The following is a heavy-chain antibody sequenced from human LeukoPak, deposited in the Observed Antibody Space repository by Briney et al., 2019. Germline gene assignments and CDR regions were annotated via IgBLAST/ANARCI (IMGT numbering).Heavy chain of an antibody. D-gene: IGHD2-15*01. Sequence: GGSLRLSCAASGFTFSSYWMSWVRQAPGKGLEWVANIKQDGSEKYYVDSVKGRFTISRDNAKNSLYLQMNSLRAEDTALYYCAKAPSHHYCSGGSCGNDAFDIWGQGTMVTVSS. CDR1: GFTFSSYW. CDR3: AKAPSHHYCSGGSCGNDAFDI. V-gene: IGHV3-7*03. J-gene: IGHJ3*02. CDR2: IKQDGSEK.